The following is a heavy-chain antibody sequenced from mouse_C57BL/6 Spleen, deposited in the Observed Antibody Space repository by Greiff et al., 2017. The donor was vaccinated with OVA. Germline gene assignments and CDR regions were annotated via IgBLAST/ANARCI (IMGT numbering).Heavy chain of an antibody. CDR2: IYPRSGNT. CDR3: ARGDYGSSSWYFDV. Sequence: QVQLQQSGAELARPGASVKLSCKASGYTFTSYGISWVKQRTGQGLEWIGEIYPRSGNTYYNEKFKGKATLTADKSSSTAYMELRSLTSEDSAVYVCARGDYGSSSWYFDVWGTGTTVTVSS. J-gene: IGHJ1*03. CDR1: GYTFTSYG. D-gene: IGHD1-1*01. V-gene: IGHV1-81*01.